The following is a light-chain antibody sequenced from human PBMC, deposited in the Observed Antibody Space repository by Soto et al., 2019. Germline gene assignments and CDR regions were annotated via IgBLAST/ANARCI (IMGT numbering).Light chain of an antibody. Sequence: QSALTQPASVPGSPGQSITISCTGTSSDVGGYNYVSWYQQHPGKAPKLMIYEVSNRPSGVSHRFSGSKSGNTASLTISGLQAEDEDDYYCSSYTSSSTLVVFGGGTKLTVL. CDR3: SSYTSSSTLVV. J-gene: IGLJ2*01. CDR1: SSDVGGYNY. V-gene: IGLV2-14*01. CDR2: EVS.